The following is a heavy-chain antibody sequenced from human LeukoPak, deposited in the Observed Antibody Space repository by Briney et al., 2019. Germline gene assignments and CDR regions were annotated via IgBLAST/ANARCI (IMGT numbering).Heavy chain of an antibody. V-gene: IGHV3-53*01. CDR3: ARDRLALDY. CDR1: GFIVSSNY. J-gene: IGHJ4*02. Sequence: GGSLRLSCAASGFIVSSNYMSWVRQAPGKGLEWVSVIYSGGSTYYADSVKGRFTISRDNSKNTLYLQMNSLRAEDTAVYYCARDRLALDYWGQGTLVTVSS. CDR2: IYSGGST. D-gene: IGHD3-9*01.